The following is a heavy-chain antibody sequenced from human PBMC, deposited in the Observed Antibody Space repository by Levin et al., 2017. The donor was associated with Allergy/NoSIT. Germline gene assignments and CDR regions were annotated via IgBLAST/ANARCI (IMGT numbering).Heavy chain of an antibody. CDR3: ARTTIEYSSSSEQYGMDV. Sequence: KVSCKGSGYSFTSYWIGWVRQMPGKGLEWMGIIYPGDSDTRYSPSFQGQVTISADKSISTAYLQWSSLKASDTAMYYCARTTIEYSSSSEQYGMDVWGQGTTVTVSS. CDR1: GYSFTSYW. CDR2: IYPGDSDT. J-gene: IGHJ6*02. V-gene: IGHV5-51*01. D-gene: IGHD6-6*01.